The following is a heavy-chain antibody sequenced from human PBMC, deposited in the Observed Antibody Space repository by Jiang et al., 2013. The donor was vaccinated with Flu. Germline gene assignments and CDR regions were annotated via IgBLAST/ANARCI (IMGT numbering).Heavy chain of an antibody. CDR2: VDPVDSSA. J-gene: IGHJ4*02. V-gene: IGHV5-10-1*01. D-gene: IGHD2-21*02. CDR3: ARRPYCGADCYSSVDF. Sequence: GAEVKKPGESLRISCKGSGYSFTTYWITWVRQMPGKGLEWMGTVDPVDSSAKYSLSFQGHITISADKSIDTAYLQWSTLKASDSGIYYCARRPYCGADCYSSVDFWGQGSLVTVSS. CDR1: GYSFTTYW.